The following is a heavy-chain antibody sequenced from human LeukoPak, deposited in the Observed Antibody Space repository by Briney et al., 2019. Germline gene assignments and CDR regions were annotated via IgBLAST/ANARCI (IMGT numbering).Heavy chain of an antibody. J-gene: IGHJ4*02. CDR1: GGTFGGYY. CDR3: ARGRLQVGATRAGHYFDY. V-gene: IGHV4-34*01. CDR2: INHSGST. D-gene: IGHD1-26*01. Sequence: SETLSLTCAVYGGTFGGYYWSWIRQPPGQGLEWIGEINHSGSTNYNPSLKSRVTISVDTSKNQFSLKLSSVTAADTAVYYCARGRLQVGATRAGHYFDYWGQGTLVTVSS.